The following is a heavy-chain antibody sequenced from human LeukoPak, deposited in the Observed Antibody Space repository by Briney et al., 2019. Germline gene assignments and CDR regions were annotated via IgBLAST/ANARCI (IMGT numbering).Heavy chain of an antibody. CDR3: ARISAAWCFDY. Sequence: PGGSLRLSCAGPGFIFSNYNMNWVRQAPGKGLEWVSSISSSSTYIYYADSVKGRFTISRDNAKNSLYVQMNSLRAEDTAVYYCARISAAWCFDYWGQGTLVTVSS. D-gene: IGHD2-8*01. CDR1: GFIFSNYN. J-gene: IGHJ4*02. CDR2: ISSSSTYI. V-gene: IGHV3-21*06.